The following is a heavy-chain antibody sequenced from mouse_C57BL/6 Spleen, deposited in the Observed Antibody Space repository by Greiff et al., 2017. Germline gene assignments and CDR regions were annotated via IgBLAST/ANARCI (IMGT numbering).Heavy chain of an antibody. D-gene: IGHD4-1*01. CDR1: GYAFSSSW. Sequence: QVQLQQSGPELVKPGASVKISCKASGYAFSSSWMNWVKQRPGKGLEWIGRIYPGDGATNYNGQFKGKATLTADKSSSTAYMHLSSLTSEDAAVYFCARDWGGVYFDYWGQGTTLTVSS. V-gene: IGHV1-82*01. CDR2: IYPGDGAT. J-gene: IGHJ2*01. CDR3: ARDWGGVYFDY.